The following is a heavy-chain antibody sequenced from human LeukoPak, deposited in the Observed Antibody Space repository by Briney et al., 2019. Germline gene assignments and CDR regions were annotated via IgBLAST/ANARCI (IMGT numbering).Heavy chain of an antibody. J-gene: IGHJ4*02. D-gene: IGHD3-22*01. CDR1: GGTFSSYA. V-gene: IGHV1-69*04. Sequence: ASVKVSCKASGGTFSSYAISWVRQAPGQGLEWMGRIIPILGIANYAQKFQGRVTITADKSTSTAYMELSSLRSEDTAVYYCARSYYYDSSGHFDYWGQGTLVTVSS. CDR2: IIPILGIA. CDR3: ARSYYYDSSGHFDY.